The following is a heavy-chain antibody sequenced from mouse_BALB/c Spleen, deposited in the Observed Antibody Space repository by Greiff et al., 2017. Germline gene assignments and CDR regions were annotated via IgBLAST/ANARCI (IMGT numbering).Heavy chain of an antibody. Sequence: DVQLVESGGGLVQPGGSRKLSCAASGFTFSSFGMHWVRQAPEKGLEWVAYISSGSSTIYYADTVKGRFTISRDNPKNTLFLQMTSLRSEDTAMYYCARSGVRGVYFDYWGQGTTLTVSS. CDR1: GFTFSSFG. CDR3: ARSGVRGVYFDY. CDR2: ISSGSSTI. D-gene: IGHD1-1*01. J-gene: IGHJ2*01. V-gene: IGHV5-17*02.